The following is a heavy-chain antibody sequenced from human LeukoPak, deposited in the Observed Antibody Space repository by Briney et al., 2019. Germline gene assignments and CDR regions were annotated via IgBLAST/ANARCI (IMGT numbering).Heavy chain of an antibody. D-gene: IGHD3-10*01. CDR2: ISGNGGGST. CDR1: GFTLNSYA. V-gene: IGHV3-23*01. J-gene: IGHJ1*01. Sequence: PGGSLRLSCAASGFTLNSYAMGWVRQAPGKGLEWASGISGNGGGSTYYADSVRGRFTISRDRSKSTLYLQMNSLRAEDTAIYYCAKFGPPTGGLEYFHHWGQGTLVTVSS. CDR3: AKFGPPTGGLEYFHH.